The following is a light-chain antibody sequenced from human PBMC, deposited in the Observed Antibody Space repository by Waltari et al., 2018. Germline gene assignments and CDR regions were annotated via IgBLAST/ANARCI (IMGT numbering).Light chain of an antibody. J-gene: IGLJ2*01. CDR1: SSDVGVYNY. CDR3: SSYAGSNNLV. CDR2: EVS. V-gene: IGLV2-8*01. Sequence: QSALTQPPSASGSPGQSVTISCTGTSSDVGVYNYVSWYQQHPGKAPKLMIYEVSKRPSVVPDRFSGSKSGNTASLTVSGLQAEDEADYYCSSYAGSNNLVFGGGTKLTVL.